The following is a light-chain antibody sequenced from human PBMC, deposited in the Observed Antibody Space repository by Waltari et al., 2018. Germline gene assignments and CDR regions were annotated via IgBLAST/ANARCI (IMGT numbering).Light chain of an antibody. Sequence: SYVLTQPPSVPVAPGKTARITCGGNNIGSKTVNWYQQKPGLAPVLVINFDSDWPSGIPERFSGSNSGNTATLTISRVEAGDEADYYCQVWDSSTDHYVFGSGTKVTVL. CDR3: QVWDSSTDHYV. CDR1: NIGSKT. CDR2: FDS. V-gene: IGLV3-21*04. J-gene: IGLJ1*01.